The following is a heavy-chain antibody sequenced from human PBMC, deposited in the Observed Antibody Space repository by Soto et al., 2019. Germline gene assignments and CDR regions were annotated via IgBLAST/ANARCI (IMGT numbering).Heavy chain of an antibody. D-gene: IGHD3-10*01. J-gene: IGHJ4*02. CDR1: GGSIRSAGHY. Sequence: SETLSLTCTVSGGSIRSAGHYWSWIRQHPGKGLEWIGYINHSGTTFYNPSLRSRITIAVDTSKNQFSLKLNSVAAADTAFYYCATTRGLAVGGSFDYWGQGMLVTVSS. V-gene: IGHV4-31*03. CDR2: INHSGTT. CDR3: ATTRGLAVGGSFDY.